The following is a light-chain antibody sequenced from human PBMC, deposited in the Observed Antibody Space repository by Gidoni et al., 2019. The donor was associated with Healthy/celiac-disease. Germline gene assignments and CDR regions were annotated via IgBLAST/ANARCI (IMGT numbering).Light chain of an antibody. CDR3: QQLNSYPRT. V-gene: IGKV1-9*01. CDR1: QGISSY. J-gene: IGKJ2*01. CDR2: AAS. Sequence: DIQLTQSPSFLSASVGDRVTITCRASQGISSYLAWYQQKPGKAPKLLIYAASTLQSGVPSRFRGSGSGTEFTLTISSLQPEDFATYYCQQLNSYPRTLGQGTKLEIK.